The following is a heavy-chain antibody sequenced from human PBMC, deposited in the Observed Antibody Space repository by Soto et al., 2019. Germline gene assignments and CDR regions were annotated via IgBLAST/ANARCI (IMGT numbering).Heavy chain of an antibody. CDR3: ARVRDDILTPGSPVA. CDR1: GFTFSSYS. J-gene: IGHJ5*02. Sequence: GGFLRLSCAASGFTFSSYSMNWVRQAPGKGLEWVSSISSSSSYIYYADSVKGRFTISRDNAKNSLYLQMNSLRAEDTAVYYCARVRDDILTPGSPVAWGQGTLVTVSS. V-gene: IGHV3-21*01. D-gene: IGHD3-9*01. CDR2: ISSSSSYI.